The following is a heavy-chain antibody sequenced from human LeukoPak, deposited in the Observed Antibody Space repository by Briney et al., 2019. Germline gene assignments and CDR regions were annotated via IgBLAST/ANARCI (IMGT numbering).Heavy chain of an antibody. J-gene: IGHJ4*02. Sequence: PGGSRRLSCSASGFTFSRFAMTWVRHLPGRGLERVSSISGNGHQTYYADSVKGRFSVSRDNSKNILYLQMDSLRADDSALYYCAKDANYYDSSGYLIPFDYWGQGTLVTVSS. CDR2: ISGNGHQT. CDR3: AKDANYYDSSGYLIPFDY. V-gene: IGHV3-23*01. D-gene: IGHD3-22*01. CDR1: GFTFSRFA.